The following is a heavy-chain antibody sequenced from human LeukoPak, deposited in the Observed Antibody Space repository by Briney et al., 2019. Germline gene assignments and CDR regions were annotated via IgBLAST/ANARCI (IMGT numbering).Heavy chain of an antibody. CDR2: IRYDGSNK. J-gene: IGHJ4*02. CDR3: AKDLPYYYDSSGYPYYFDY. Sequence: PGGSLRLSCAASGFTFSSYGMHWVRQAPGKGLEWVAFIRYDGSNKYYADSVKGRFTISKGNSKNTLYLQMSSLRAEDTAVYYCAKDLPYYYDSSGYPYYFDYWGQGTLVTVSS. CDR1: GFTFSSYG. D-gene: IGHD3-22*01. V-gene: IGHV3-30*02.